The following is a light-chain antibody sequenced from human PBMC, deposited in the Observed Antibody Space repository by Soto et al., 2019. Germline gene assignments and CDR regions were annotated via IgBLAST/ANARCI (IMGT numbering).Light chain of an antibody. CDR3: QQYNSYSSWT. CDR2: DAS. CDR1: QSISSW. J-gene: IGKJ1*01. V-gene: IGKV1-5*01. Sequence: DIQMTQSPSTLTASVGDRVTITCRASQSISSWLACYQQKPGKAPKLLIHDASSLERGVPSRFSGSGSGTEFTLTITSLQPDDLATYYCQQYNSYSSWTFGHGTKVDIK.